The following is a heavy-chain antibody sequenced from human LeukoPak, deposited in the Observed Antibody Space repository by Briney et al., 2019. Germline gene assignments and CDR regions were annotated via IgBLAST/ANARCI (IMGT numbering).Heavy chain of an antibody. CDR2: IIPIFGTA. CDR1: GGTFSSYA. V-gene: IGHV1-69*05. J-gene: IGHJ4*02. D-gene: IGHD1-26*01. CDR3: ARGHSGSYSGDY. Sequence: SVKVSCKASGGTFSSYAISWVRQAPGQGLEWMGGIIPIFGTANYAQKFQGRVTITTDESTSTAYMELCSLRSEDTAVYYCARGHSGSYSGDYWGQGTLVTVSS.